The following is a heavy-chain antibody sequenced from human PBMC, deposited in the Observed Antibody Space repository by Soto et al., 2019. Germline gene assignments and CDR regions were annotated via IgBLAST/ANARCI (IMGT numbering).Heavy chain of an antibody. V-gene: IGHV4-59*08. CDR2: IYYSGST. J-gene: IGHJ6*03. CDR3: ARWVRTDPYYYYYYMDA. D-gene: IGHD3-10*01. CDR1: GGSISSYY. Sequence: NPSETLSLTCTVSGGSISSYYWSWIRQPPGKGLEWIGYIYYSGSTNYNPSLKSRVTISVDTSKNQFSLKLSSVTAADTAVYYCARWVRTDPYYYYYYMDAWGKGTTVTVSS.